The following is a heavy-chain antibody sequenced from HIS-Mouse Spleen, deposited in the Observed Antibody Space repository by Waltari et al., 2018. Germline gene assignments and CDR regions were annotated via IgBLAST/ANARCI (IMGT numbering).Heavy chain of an antibody. CDR2: ISSSSSYI. CDR3: AREVTLTGYFDY. D-gene: IGHD7-27*01. J-gene: IGHJ4*02. V-gene: IGHV3-21*01. Sequence: VESGGGLVKPGGSLRLSCAASGFTFSSYSMNWVRQAPGKGLEWVSSISSSSSYIYYADSVKGRFTISRDNAKNSLYLQMNSLRAEDTAVYYCAREVTLTGYFDYWGQGTLVTVSS. CDR1: GFTFSSYS.